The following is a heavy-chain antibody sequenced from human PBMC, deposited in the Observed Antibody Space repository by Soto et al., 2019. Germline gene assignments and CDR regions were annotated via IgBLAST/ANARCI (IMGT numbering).Heavy chain of an antibody. J-gene: IGHJ6*03. D-gene: IGHD4-4*01. Sequence: SETLSLTCTVSGGSISSSSYYWGWIRQPPGKGLEWIGSIYYSGSTYYNPSLKIRVTISVDTSKNQFSLKLSSVTAADTAVYYCARPHYSNRFPYYYMDVWGKGTTVTVSS. CDR2: IYYSGST. CDR1: GGSISSSSYY. V-gene: IGHV4-39*01. CDR3: ARPHYSNRFPYYYMDV.